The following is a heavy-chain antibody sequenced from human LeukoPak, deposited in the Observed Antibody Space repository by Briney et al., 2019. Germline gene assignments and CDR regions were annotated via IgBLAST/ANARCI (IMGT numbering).Heavy chain of an antibody. J-gene: IGHJ3*02. Sequence: ASVKVSCKASGGTFSSYAISWVRQAPGQGLEWMGGIIPIFGTANYAQKFQGRVTITADESTSTAYMELSSLRSEDTTVYYCASGSVRNAFDIWGQGTMVTVSS. D-gene: IGHD3-10*01. CDR1: GGTFSSYA. CDR2: IIPIFGTA. CDR3: ASGSVRNAFDI. V-gene: IGHV1-69*13.